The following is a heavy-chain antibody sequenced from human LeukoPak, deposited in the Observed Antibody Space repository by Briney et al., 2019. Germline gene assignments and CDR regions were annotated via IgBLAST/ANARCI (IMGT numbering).Heavy chain of an antibody. CDR1: GGSFSGYY. V-gene: IGHV4-34*01. J-gene: IGHJ4*02. D-gene: IGHD3-22*01. CDR2: INHSGST. CDR3: AGLHDSSGYYFDY. Sequence: SETLSLTCAVYGGSFSGYYWSWIRQPPGKGLEWIGEINHSGSTNYNPSLKSRVTISVDTSKNQFSLKLSSVTAADTAVYYCAGLHDSSGYYFDYWGQGTLVTVSS.